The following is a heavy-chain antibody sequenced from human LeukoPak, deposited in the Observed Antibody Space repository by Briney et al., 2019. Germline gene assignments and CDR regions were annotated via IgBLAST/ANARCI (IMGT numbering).Heavy chain of an antibody. CDR3: ARQTNWFDP. CDR2: IYPGDYDT. J-gene: IGHJ5*02. V-gene: IGHV5-51*01. Sequence: GESLQISCKCSGYSFTSYWIGGVRQMPGKGLEWMGNIYPGDYDTRYSPSFQGQVTNSADKSISTAYLQWSSLKASDTAMYYWARQTNWFDPWGQGTLVTVSS. CDR1: GYSFTSYW.